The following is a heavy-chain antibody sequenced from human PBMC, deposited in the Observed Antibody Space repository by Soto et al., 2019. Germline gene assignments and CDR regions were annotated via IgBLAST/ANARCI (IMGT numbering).Heavy chain of an antibody. J-gene: IGHJ4*02. V-gene: IGHV4-39*01. CDR2: IYYSGST. Sequence: SETLSLTCTVSGGSISSSSYYWGWIRQPPGKGLEWIGSIYYSGSTYYNPSLKSRVTISVDTSKNQFSLKLSSVTAADTAVYYCARRGGIAVADYFDYWGQGTLVTVSS. CDR1: GGSISSSSYY. D-gene: IGHD6-19*01. CDR3: ARRGGIAVADYFDY.